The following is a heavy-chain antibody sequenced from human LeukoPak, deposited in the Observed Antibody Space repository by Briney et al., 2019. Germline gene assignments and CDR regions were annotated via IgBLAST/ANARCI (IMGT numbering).Heavy chain of an antibody. CDR2: IYHSGST. CDR3: ARVLTTTWLVQVDGAFDI. Sequence: SETLSLTCTVSGYSISSGYYWGWIRQPPGKGLEWIGSIYHSGSTYYNPSLKSRVTISVDTSKNQFSLKLSSVTAADTAVYYCARVLTTTWLVQVDGAFDIWGQGTMVTVSS. CDR1: GYSISSGYY. J-gene: IGHJ3*02. D-gene: IGHD6-19*01. V-gene: IGHV4-38-2*02.